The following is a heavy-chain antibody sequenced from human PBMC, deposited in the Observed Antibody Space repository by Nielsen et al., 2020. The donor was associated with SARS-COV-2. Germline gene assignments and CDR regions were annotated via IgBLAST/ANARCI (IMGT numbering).Heavy chain of an antibody. CDR1: GYTFTAYA. J-gene: IGHJ4*02. CDR2: INSDSGNT. Sequence: ASVKVSCKASGYTFTAYAIHWVCQDPGQRLEWMGWINSDSGNTKYSQKFRGRVTITRDTSASTAYMELSGLSSEDTAVYYCARSRGCSATSCFFDYWGQGALVTVSS. D-gene: IGHD2-2*01. CDR3: ARSRGCSATSCFFDY. V-gene: IGHV1-3*04.